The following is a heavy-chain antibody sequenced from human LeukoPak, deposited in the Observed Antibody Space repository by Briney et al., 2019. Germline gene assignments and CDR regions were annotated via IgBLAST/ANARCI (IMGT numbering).Heavy chain of an antibody. CDR3: AILGFLTVGAFDI. Sequence: ASVKVSCKASGYTFTSYDINWVRQAAGQGLEWMGWMNPNSGNTGYAQKFQGRVTMTRNTSISTAYMELSSLRSEDTAVYYCAILGFLTVGAFDIWGQGTMVTVSS. CDR2: MNPNSGNT. V-gene: IGHV1-8*01. CDR1: GYTFTSYD. J-gene: IGHJ3*02. D-gene: IGHD3-9*01.